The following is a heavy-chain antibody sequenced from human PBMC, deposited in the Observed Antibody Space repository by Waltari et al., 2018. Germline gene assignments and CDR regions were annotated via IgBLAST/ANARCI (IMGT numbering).Heavy chain of an antibody. CDR3: ARGGDFWSGYPAYGGMDV. CDR1: GFTVSSNY. CDR2: ICSGSST. Sequence: EVQLVESGGGLIQLGGSLRLSCAASGFTVSSNYMSWVRQAHGKGLELVSVICSGSSTYYAYSVKGRFTISRDNSKNTLYLQMNSRRAEDTAVYYCARGGDFWSGYPAYGGMDVWGQGTTVTVSS. V-gene: IGHV3-53*01. J-gene: IGHJ6*02. D-gene: IGHD3-3*01.